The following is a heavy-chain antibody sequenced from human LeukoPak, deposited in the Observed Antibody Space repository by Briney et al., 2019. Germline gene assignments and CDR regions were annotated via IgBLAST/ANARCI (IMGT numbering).Heavy chain of an antibody. V-gene: IGHV1-46*01. CDR3: ESRYYDSSGYHDAFDI. CDR2: INPSGGST. Sequence: ASVKVSCKASGGTFSSYAISWVRQAPGQGLEWMGIINPSGGSTSYAQKFQGRVTMTRDTSTSTVYMELSSLRSEDTAVYYCESRYYDSSGYHDAFDIWGQGTMVTVSS. D-gene: IGHD3-22*01. J-gene: IGHJ3*02. CDR1: GGTFSSYA.